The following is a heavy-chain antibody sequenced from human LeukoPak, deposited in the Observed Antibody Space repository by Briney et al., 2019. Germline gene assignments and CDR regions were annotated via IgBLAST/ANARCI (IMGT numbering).Heavy chain of an antibody. Sequence: GGSLRLSCAASGFTFDDYAMHWVRQAPGKGLEWVSGIIWNSGSIAYADSVKGRFTISRDNAKNSLYLQMNSLRAEDTALYYCAKDNRDSSSWYYFDYWGQGTLVTVSS. V-gene: IGHV3-9*01. CDR1: GFTFDDYA. CDR2: IIWNSGSI. J-gene: IGHJ4*02. CDR3: AKDNRDSSSWYYFDY. D-gene: IGHD6-13*01.